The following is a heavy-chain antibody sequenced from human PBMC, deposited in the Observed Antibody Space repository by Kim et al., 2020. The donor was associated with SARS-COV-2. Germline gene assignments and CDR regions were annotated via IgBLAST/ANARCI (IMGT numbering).Heavy chain of an antibody. V-gene: IGHV4-39*07. D-gene: IGHD1-1*01. CDR3: ARDSVELERRDAFDI. Sequence: PSLKSRVTISVDTAKNQFSLKRSSVTAADTAVYYCARDSVELERRDAFDIWGQGTMVTVSS. J-gene: IGHJ3*02.